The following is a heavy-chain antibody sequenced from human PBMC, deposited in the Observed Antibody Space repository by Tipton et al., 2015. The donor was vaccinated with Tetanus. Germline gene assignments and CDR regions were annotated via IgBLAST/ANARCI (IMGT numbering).Heavy chain of an antibody. CDR2: IYYSGST. CDR1: GGPISSGGYY. D-gene: IGHD6-19*01. Sequence: TLSLTCTVSGGPISSGGYYWSWIRQHPGKGLEWIRYIYYSGSTYYNPSLKSRVTISVDTSKNQFSLKLSSVTAADTAVYYCARGRAVADGYFDYWGQGTLVTVSS. V-gene: IGHV4-31*03. CDR3: ARGRAVADGYFDY. J-gene: IGHJ4*02.